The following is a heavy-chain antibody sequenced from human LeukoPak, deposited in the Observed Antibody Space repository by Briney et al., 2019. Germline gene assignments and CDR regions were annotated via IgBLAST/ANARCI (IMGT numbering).Heavy chain of an antibody. CDR3: AKDRGY. Sequence: GSLKLSCSASGFTFSTFGMSWVRQAPGKGLEWVSAISGSGGSTYYADSVRGRFTISRDNSKNTLYLQMNSLRAEDTAVYYCAKDRGYWGQGTLVTVSS. J-gene: IGHJ4*02. CDR1: GFTFSTFG. V-gene: IGHV3-23*01. CDR2: ISGSGGST.